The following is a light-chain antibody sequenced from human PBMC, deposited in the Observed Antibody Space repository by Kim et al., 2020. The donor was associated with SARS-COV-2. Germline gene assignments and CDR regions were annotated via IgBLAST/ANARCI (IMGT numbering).Light chain of an antibody. CDR2: GKD. J-gene: IGLJ2*01. V-gene: IGLV3-19*01. Sequence: SSELTQDPAVSVALGQIVRITCQGDSLRSYYATWYQQKPGQAPKVVIYGKDNRPSGVPDRFSGSSSGNTAYLTITGTQAGDEADYYCNSRDSNDYVVFGGGTKVTVL. CDR3: NSRDSNDYVV. CDR1: SLRSYY.